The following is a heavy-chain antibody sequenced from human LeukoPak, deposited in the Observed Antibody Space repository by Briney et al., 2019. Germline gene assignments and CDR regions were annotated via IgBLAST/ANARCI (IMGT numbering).Heavy chain of an antibody. CDR2: IDSDGSST. J-gene: IGHJ4*02. Sequence: GGSLRLSCAASGFTFSSYWMHWVRQAPGKGLVWVSRIDSDGSSTSYADSVKGRFTISRDNAKNTLYLQMNSLRAEDTAVYYCARDLTWFGELSLYYFDYWGQGTLVTVSS. V-gene: IGHV3-74*01. D-gene: IGHD3-10*01. CDR1: GFTFSSYW. CDR3: ARDLTWFGELSLYYFDY.